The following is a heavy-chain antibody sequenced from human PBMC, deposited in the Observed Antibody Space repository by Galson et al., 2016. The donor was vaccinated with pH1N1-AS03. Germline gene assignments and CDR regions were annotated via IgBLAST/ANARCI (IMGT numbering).Heavy chain of an antibody. D-gene: IGHD2-15*01. Sequence: SLRLSCAASGFTFDTYGMHWVRLAPGKGLEWVAVVSYDGRNDFYADSVKGRFTISRDTYKNTLYLQMKTLGTEDTALYYCAKDGCSGGSCYMDSWGQGTLVTVSS. V-gene: IGHV3-30*18. CDR1: GFTFDTYG. CDR3: AKDGCSGGSCYMDS. J-gene: IGHJ4*02. CDR2: VSYDGRND.